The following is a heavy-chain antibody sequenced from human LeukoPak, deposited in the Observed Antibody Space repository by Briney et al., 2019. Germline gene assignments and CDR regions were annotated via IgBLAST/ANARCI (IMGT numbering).Heavy chain of an antibody. CDR3: ARRDCSGGSCYYFDY. J-gene: IGHJ4*02. Sequence: GASVKVSCKASGYSFTSYGISWVRQAPGQGLEWMGWISAYNGDTNYAQKFQGRVTMTRDTSTSTVYMELSSLRSEDTAVYYCARRDCSGGSCYYFDYWGQGTLVTVSS. V-gene: IGHV1-18*01. CDR1: GYSFTSYG. CDR2: ISAYNGDT. D-gene: IGHD2-15*01.